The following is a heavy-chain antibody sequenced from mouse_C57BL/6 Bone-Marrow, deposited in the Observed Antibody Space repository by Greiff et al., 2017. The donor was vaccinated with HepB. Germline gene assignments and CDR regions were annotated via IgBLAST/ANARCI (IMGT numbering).Heavy chain of an antibody. CDR3: ARVGVTDY. Sequence: EVKLVESGGGLVKPGGSLKLSCAASGFTFSSYAMSWVRQTPEKRLEWVATISDGGSYTYYPDNVKGRFTISRDNAKNNLYLQMSHLKSEDTAMYDCARVGVTDYWGQGTTLTVSS. D-gene: IGHD2-2*01. V-gene: IGHV5-4*03. CDR1: GFTFSSYA. CDR2: ISDGGSYT. J-gene: IGHJ2*01.